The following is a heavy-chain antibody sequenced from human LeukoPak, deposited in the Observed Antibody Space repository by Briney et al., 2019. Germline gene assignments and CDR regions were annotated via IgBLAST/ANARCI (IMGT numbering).Heavy chain of an antibody. CDR1: GGSISSYY. CDR2: IYATGST. J-gene: IGHJ5*02. D-gene: IGHD3-10*01. V-gene: IGHV4-4*09. Sequence: SETLSLTCTVSGGSISSYYWSWIPQPPGKGLGWIGYIYATGSTNYNPSLKSRVTISVDTSKNQFSLNLRSVTAADTAVYYCARHGSVRSPLGPWGQGTLVTVSS. CDR3: ARHGSVRSPLGP.